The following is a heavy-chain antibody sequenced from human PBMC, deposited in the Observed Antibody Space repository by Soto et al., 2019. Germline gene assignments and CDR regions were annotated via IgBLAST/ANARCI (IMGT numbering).Heavy chain of an antibody. D-gene: IGHD4-4*01. CDR3: ARDAVGLGRSAAVTTSYYFDY. V-gene: IGHV3-21*01. CDR2: ISSSSSYI. CDR1: GFTFSSYS. J-gene: IGHJ4*02. Sequence: PGGSLRLSCAASGFTFSSYSMNWVRQAPGKGLEWVSSISSSSSYIYYADSVKGRFTISRDNAKNSLYLQMNSLRAEDTAVYYCARDAVGLGRSAAVTTSYYFDYWGQGTLVTVSS.